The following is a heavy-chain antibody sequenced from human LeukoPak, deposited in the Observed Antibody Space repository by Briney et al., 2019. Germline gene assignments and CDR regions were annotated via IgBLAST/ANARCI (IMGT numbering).Heavy chain of an antibody. J-gene: IGHJ4*02. CDR1: GGAISNDNFY. V-gene: IGHV4-39*01. CDR2: INYSGTT. CDR3: ARLFDS. Sequence: PSETLSLTCTVSGGAISNDNFYWGWVRQPPGKGLEWVASINYSGTTYYNPSLRSRLSISVGTSRTQFFLTLNSVTAADTAVYYCARLFDSWGRGILVTVSS.